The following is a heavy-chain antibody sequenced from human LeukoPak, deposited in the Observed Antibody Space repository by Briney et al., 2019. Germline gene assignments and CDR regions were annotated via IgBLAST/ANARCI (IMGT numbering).Heavy chain of an antibody. J-gene: IGHJ4*02. CDR1: GFTFSSYW. V-gene: IGHV3-7*01. Sequence: GGSLRLSCAASGFTFSSYWMSWVRQAPGKELEWVANIKQDGSEKYYVDSVKGPFTISRDNAKNSLYLQMNSLRAVDTSVYYCARGGSSWPFDYWGQGTLVTVSS. CDR3: ARGGSSWPFDY. D-gene: IGHD6-13*01. CDR2: IKQDGSEK.